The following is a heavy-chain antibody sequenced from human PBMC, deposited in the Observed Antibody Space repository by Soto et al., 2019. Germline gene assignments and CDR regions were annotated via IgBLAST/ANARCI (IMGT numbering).Heavy chain of an antibody. Sequence: GESLKISCKGSGYSFTSYWIGWVRQMPGKGLEWMGIIYPGDSDTRYSPSFQGQVTISADKSISTAYLQWSSLKASDTAMYYCARLLGSGIVVVPAARTSYYGMDVWGQGTTVTVS. J-gene: IGHJ6*02. CDR1: GYSFTSYW. D-gene: IGHD2-2*01. CDR3: ARLLGSGIVVVPAARTSYYGMDV. CDR2: IYPGDSDT. V-gene: IGHV5-51*01.